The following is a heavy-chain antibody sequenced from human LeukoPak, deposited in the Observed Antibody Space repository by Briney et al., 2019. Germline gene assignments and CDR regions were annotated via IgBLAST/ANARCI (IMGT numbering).Heavy chain of an antibody. CDR2: ISYDGSNK. CDR1: GFTFSSYG. Sequence: GGSLRLSCAASGFTFSSYGMHWVRQAPGKGLEWVAVISYDGSNKYYADSVKGRFTISRDNSKNTLYLQMNSLRAEDTAVYYCARDLGGRMGLSAVWGQGTTVTVSS. V-gene: IGHV3-30*03. D-gene: IGHD5-24*01. J-gene: IGHJ6*02. CDR3: ARDLGGRMGLSAV.